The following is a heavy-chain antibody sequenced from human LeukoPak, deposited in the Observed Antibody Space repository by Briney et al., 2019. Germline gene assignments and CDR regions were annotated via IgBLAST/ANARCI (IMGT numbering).Heavy chain of an antibody. CDR1: GYSFTSYW. Sequence: GESLKISCKGSGYSFTSYWIGWVRQMPGKGLEWMGIIYPGDSDTRYSSSFQGQVTISADKSISTAYLQWSSLKASDTAMYYCARLYYYDSSGYYYYYYGMDVWGQGTTVTVSS. D-gene: IGHD3-22*01. CDR3: ARLYYYDSSGYYYYYYGMDV. CDR2: IYPGDSDT. J-gene: IGHJ6*02. V-gene: IGHV5-51*01.